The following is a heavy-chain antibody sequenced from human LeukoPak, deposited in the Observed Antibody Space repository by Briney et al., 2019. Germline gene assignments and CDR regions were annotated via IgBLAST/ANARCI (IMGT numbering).Heavy chain of an antibody. Sequence: PGGSLRLSCAASGFTFSSYGMHWVRQAPGKGLEWVAVISYDGSNKYYADSVKGRFTISRDNSKNTLYLQMNSLRAEDTAVYYCARNSLPQDYYGSGSYVWFDPWGQGTLVTVSS. CDR1: GFTFSSYG. V-gene: IGHV3-30*03. J-gene: IGHJ5*02. CDR2: ISYDGSNK. D-gene: IGHD3-10*01. CDR3: ARNSLPQDYYGSGSYVWFDP.